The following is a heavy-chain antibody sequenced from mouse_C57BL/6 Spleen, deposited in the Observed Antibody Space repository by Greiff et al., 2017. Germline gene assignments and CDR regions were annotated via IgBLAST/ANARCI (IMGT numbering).Heavy chain of an antibody. D-gene: IGHD4-1*01. CDR1: GYAFSSSW. J-gene: IGHJ2*01. Sequence: VMLVESGPELVKPGASVKISCKASGYAFSSSWMNWVKQRPGKGLEWIGRIYPGDGDTNYNGKFKGKATLTADKSSSTAYMQLSSLTSEDSAVYFCARSQTGTWVFDYWGQGTTLTVSS. CDR2: IYPGDGDT. CDR3: ARSQTGTWVFDY. V-gene: IGHV1-82*01.